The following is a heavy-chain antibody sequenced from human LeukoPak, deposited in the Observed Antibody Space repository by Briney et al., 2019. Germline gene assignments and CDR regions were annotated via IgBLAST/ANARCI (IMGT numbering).Heavy chain of an antibody. CDR1: GFTLSSYW. CDR3: AKPRATTLYYYYGMDV. Sequence: GGSLRLSCAASGFTLSSYWMHWVRQAPGKGLVSVAHMNSDGSSTNYADSVKGRFTISRDNAKNMLYLQMNSLRADDTAVYYCAKPRATTLYYYYGMDVWGQGTTVTVSS. CDR2: MNSDGSST. J-gene: IGHJ6*02. D-gene: IGHD1-26*01. V-gene: IGHV3-74*01.